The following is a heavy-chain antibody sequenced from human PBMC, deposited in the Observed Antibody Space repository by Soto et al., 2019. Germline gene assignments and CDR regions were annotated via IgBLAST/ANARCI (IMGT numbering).Heavy chain of an antibody. Sequence: PGGSLRLSCAASGFTFSSYWMSWVRQAPGKGLEWVANIKQDGSEKYYVDSVKGRFTISRDNSKNTLYLQMNSLRAEDTAVYYCARDRAGGRIAARLLYYYYGMDVWGQGTTVTVSS. D-gene: IGHD6-6*01. CDR2: IKQDGSEK. V-gene: IGHV3-7*01. J-gene: IGHJ6*02. CDR1: GFTFSSYW. CDR3: ARDRAGGRIAARLLYYYYGMDV.